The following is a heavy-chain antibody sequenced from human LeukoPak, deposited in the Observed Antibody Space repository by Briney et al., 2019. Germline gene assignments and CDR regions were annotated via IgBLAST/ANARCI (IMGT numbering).Heavy chain of an antibody. J-gene: IGHJ5*02. CDR3: ARGGKGTRITIFGVARFDP. D-gene: IGHD3-3*01. Sequence: GASVKVSCKASGYTFTSYGISWVRQAPGQGLEWMGWISAYNGNTNYAQKLQGRVTMTTDTSTSTAYMELRSLRSDDTAVYYCARGGKGTRITIFGVARFDPWGQGTLVTVSS. CDR2: ISAYNGNT. V-gene: IGHV1-18*01. CDR1: GYTFTSYG.